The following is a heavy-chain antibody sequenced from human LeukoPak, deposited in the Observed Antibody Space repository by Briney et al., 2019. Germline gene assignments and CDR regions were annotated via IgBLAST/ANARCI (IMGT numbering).Heavy chain of an antibody. V-gene: IGHV3-23*01. CDR2: ISGSGGST. CDR1: GFTFSNYA. Sequence: TGGSLRLSCAASGFTFSNYAMNWVRQAPGRGLEWVSAISGSGGSTYYADSVKGRFTISRDNSKNTLYLQMNSLRAEDTAVYHCAKDLAGSGSYSFDYWGQGTLVTVSS. D-gene: IGHD1-26*01. CDR3: AKDLAGSGSYSFDY. J-gene: IGHJ4*02.